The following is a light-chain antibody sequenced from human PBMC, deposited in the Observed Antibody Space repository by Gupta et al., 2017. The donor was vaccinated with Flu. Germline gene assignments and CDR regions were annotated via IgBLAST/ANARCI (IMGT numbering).Light chain of an antibody. J-gene: IGKJ3*01. CDR3: QQDGSSLT. Sequence: EILLTQSPGTLSLSPGERATLSCRASQSVSSSYLAWYQQKPGQAPRLLIYGASSRATGIPDRFSGSGSGTDFTLTSSRLEPEDFAVYYWQQDGSSLTFGHGTKVDIK. V-gene: IGKV3-20*01. CDR2: GAS. CDR1: QSVSSSY.